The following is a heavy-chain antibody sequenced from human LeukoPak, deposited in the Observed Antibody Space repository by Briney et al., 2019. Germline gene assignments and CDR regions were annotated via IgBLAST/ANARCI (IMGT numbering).Heavy chain of an antibody. CDR3: ARGGHDYGDYVRGPEDL. CDR1: GGSISSGDYY. D-gene: IGHD4-17*01. V-gene: IGHV4-30-4*01. J-gene: IGHJ2*01. CDR2: IYYSGST. Sequence: PSETLSLTCTVSGGSISSGDYYWSWIRQPPGKGLEWIGYIYYSGSTYYNPSLKGRVTILVDTSKNQFSLKLSSVTAADTAVYYCARGGHDYGDYVRGPEDLWGRGTLVTVSS.